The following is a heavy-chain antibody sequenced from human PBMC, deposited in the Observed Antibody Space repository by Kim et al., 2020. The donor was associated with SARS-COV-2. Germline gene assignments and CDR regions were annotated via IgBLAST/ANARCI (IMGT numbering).Heavy chain of an antibody. CDR2: IGFAGRTT. J-gene: IGHJ4*02. V-gene: IGHV3-23*01. D-gene: IGHD6-13*01. CDR3: AKKGAGIASSPDY. Sequence: GGSLRLSCAPSGFTFSTYAMSWVRQAPEKGLEWVSTIGFAGRTTKYADSVKGRFSISRDNSKNTLYLQMNSLRVEDTAVYYCAKKGAGIASSPDYWGQGTLVTVSS. CDR1: GFTFSTYA.